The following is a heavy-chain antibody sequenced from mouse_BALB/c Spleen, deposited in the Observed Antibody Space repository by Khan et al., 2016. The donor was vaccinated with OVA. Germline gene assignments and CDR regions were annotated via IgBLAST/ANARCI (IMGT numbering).Heavy chain of an antibody. Sequence: DLVKPGASVKLSCKASGYTFTSYCINWLKQRLGQGLEWVGQISPGSGSAYYNEVFKGKATLTIDTSYTTAYIQLSSLSSEDSTVYFCASSDYFARSLCDVDCWGEGTSVTVSS. CDR1: GYTFTSYC. CDR3: ASSDYFARSLCDVDC. D-gene: IGHD6-2*01. J-gene: IGHJ4*01. V-gene: IGHV1S41*01. CDR2: ISPGSGSA.